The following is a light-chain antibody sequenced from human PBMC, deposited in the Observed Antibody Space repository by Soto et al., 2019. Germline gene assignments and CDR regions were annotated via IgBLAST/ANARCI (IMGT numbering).Light chain of an antibody. Sequence: QSALTQPPSASGSPGQSVTISCTGTTSDVGGYDFVSWYQQHPGKAPKLMIYDVTKRPSGVPDRFSGSKSGNTASLTVSGLQADDEADYYCSSYAGDNNYVVFGGGTKLTVL. J-gene: IGLJ2*01. V-gene: IGLV2-8*01. CDR1: TSDVGGYDF. CDR3: SSYAGDNNYVV. CDR2: DVT.